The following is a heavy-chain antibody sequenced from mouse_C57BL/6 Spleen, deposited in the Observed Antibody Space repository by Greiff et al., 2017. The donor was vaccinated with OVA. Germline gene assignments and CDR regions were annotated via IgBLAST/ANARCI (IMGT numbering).Heavy chain of an antibody. V-gene: IGHV1-55*01. J-gene: IGHJ2*01. CDR1: GYTFTSYW. Sequence: QVQLQQPGAELVKPGASVKMSCKASGYTFTSYWITWVKQRPGQGLEWIGDLYPGSGSTNYNEKFKSKATLTVDTSSSTAYMQLSSLTSEDSAVDYGARYITTVVAPVDYWGQGTTLTVSS. CDR3: ARYITTVVAPVDY. D-gene: IGHD1-1*01. CDR2: LYPGSGST.